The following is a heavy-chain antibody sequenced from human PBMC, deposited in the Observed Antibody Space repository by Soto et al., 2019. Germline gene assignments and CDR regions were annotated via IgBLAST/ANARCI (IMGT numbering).Heavy chain of an antibody. Sequence: ASVKVSCKASGYTFTSYYMHWVRQAPGQGLEWMGIINPSGGSTSYAQKFQGRVTMTRDTSTSTVYMELSSLRSEDTAVYYCARYYYGSGSYYYFDYWGQGTLVTVSS. D-gene: IGHD3-10*01. V-gene: IGHV1-46*03. J-gene: IGHJ4*02. CDR3: ARYYYGSGSYYYFDY. CDR1: GYTFTSYY. CDR2: INPSGGST.